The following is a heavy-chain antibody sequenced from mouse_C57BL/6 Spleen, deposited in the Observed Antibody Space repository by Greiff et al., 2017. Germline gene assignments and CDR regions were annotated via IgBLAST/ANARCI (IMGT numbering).Heavy chain of an antibody. CDR3: ARGDGYLYYFDY. D-gene: IGHD2-3*01. CDR2: IYPGDGDT. Sequence: QVQLQQSGPELVKPGASVKISCKASGYAFSSSWMNWVKQRPGKGLEWIGRIYPGDGDTNYNGQFKGKATLTADKSSSTAYMQLSSLTSEDSAVYFCARGDGYLYYFDYWGQGTTLTVSS. V-gene: IGHV1-82*01. J-gene: IGHJ2*01. CDR1: GYAFSSSW.